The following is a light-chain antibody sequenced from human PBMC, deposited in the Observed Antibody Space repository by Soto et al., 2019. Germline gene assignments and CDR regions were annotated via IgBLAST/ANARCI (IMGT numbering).Light chain of an antibody. CDR3: QQRSNWPLT. J-gene: IGKJ4*01. CDR1: QSISSY. CDR2: DAS. V-gene: IGKV3-11*01. Sequence: TQSPSSLSASVRDRVTITCRASQSISSYLAWYQQKPGQAPRLLIYDASNRATGIPARFSGSGSGTDFTLTISSLEPEDFAVYYCQQRSNWPLTFGGGTKVEIK.